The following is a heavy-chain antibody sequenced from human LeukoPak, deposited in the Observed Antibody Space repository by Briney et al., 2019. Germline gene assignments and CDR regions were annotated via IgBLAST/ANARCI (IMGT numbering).Heavy chain of an antibody. V-gene: IGHV5-51*01. D-gene: IGHD3-10*01. CDR3: ATNTMFRGIHAFDI. J-gene: IGHJ3*02. Sequence: GESLKISCKGSGYIFTTYWIGWVRQMPGKGLEWMGIMYPGYSDTRYSPSFKRQVTISADKSINTTYLQWSSLEASDTAMYYCATNTMFRGIHAFDIWGQGTMVTVSS. CDR1: GYIFTTYW. CDR2: MYPGYSDT.